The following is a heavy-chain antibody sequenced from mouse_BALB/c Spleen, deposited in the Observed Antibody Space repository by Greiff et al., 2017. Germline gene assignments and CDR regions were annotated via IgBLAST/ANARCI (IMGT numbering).Heavy chain of an antibody. CDR3: ARSYYRYDAIDY. D-gene: IGHD2-14*01. J-gene: IGHJ4*01. Sequence: LVKTGASVKISCKASGYSFTGYYMHWVKQSHGKSLEWIGYISCYNGATSYNQKFKGKATFTVDTSSSTAYMQFNSLTSEDSAVYYCARSYYRYDAIDYWGQGTSVTVSA. CDR2: ISCYNGAT. CDR1: GYSFTGYY. V-gene: IGHV1S34*01.